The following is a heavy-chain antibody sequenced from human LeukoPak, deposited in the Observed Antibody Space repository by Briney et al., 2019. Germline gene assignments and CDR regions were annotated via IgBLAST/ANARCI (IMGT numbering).Heavy chain of an antibody. CDR3: ARDYDGGYSSRWLSSVTRGHHY. CDR2: ISSSGSTI. CDR1: GFTLSSYE. Sequence: PGGSLRLSCAASGFTLSSYEMNWVRQAPGKGLEWVSYISSSGSTIYYADSVKGRFTISRDNAKNSLYLQMNSLRAEDTAVYYCARDYDGGYSSRWLSSVTRGHHYWGQGTLVTVSS. D-gene: IGHD6-13*01. V-gene: IGHV3-48*03. J-gene: IGHJ4*02.